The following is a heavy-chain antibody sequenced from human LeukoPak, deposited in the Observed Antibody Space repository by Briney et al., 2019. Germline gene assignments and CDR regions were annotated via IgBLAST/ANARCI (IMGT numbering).Heavy chain of an antibody. CDR3: AREDLRLRPFDY. CDR1: GYTFTRYA. V-gene: IGHV1-2*02. J-gene: IGHJ4*02. D-gene: IGHD3-16*01. CDR2: INPNSGGT. Sequence: ASVKVSCKASGYTFTRYAMHWVRQAPGQRLEWMGWINPNSGGTNYAQKFQGRVTMTRDTSISTAYMELSRLRSDDTAVYYCAREDLRLRPFDYWGQGTLVTVSS.